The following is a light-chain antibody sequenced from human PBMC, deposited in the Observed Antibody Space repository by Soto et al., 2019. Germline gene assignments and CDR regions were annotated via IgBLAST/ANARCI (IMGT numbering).Light chain of an antibody. CDR3: SSYTSSSTYV. Sequence: QSVLTQPASVSGSPGQSITISCTGTISDVGGYNYVSWYQQHPGKAPKLMIYEVSNLPSGVSNRFSGSKSGNTASLTISGLQAEDEADYYCSSYTSSSTYVFGTGTQVTV. CDR2: EVS. V-gene: IGLV2-14*01. J-gene: IGLJ1*01. CDR1: ISDVGGYNY.